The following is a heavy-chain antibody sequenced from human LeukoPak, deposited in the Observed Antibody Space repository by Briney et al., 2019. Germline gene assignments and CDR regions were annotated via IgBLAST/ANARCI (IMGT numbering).Heavy chain of an antibody. Sequence: SETLSLTCTVSGGSISSYYWSWIRQPPGKGLEWIGYIYYSGSTNYNPSLESRVTISVDRSKNQFSLKLSSVTAADTAVYYCARIERYPPRAFDIWGQGTMVTVSS. CDR3: ARIERYPPRAFDI. J-gene: IGHJ3*02. CDR2: IYYSGST. D-gene: IGHD5-24*01. CDR1: GGSISSYY. V-gene: IGHV4-59*12.